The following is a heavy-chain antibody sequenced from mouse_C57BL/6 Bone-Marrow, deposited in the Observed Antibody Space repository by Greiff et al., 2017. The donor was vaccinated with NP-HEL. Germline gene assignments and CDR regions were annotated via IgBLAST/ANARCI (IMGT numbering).Heavy chain of an antibody. CDR2: IDPEDGDT. J-gene: IGHJ2*01. CDR3: TTSPNYAYYFDY. V-gene: IGHV14-1*01. D-gene: IGHD2-1*01. CDR1: GFNIKDYY. Sequence: EVKLQESGAELVRPGASVKLSCTASGFNIKDYYMHWVKQRPEQGLEWIGRIDPEDGDTEYAPKFPGKATMTADTSSNTAYLQLSSLTSEDTAVYYCTTSPNYAYYFDYWGQGTTLTVSS.